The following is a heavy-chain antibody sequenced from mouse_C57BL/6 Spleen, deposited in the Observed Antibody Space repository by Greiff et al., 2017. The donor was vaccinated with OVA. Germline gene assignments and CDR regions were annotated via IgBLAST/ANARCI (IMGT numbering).Heavy chain of an antibody. CDR1: GYAFSSSW. V-gene: IGHV1-82*01. D-gene: IGHD1-1*01. CDR3: ARDYGSSYNAMDY. J-gene: IGHJ4*01. CDR2: IYLGDGDT. Sequence: QVQLQQSGPELVKPGASVKISCKASGYAFSSSWMNWVKQRPGKGLEWIGRIYLGDGDTNYNGKFKGKATLTADKSSSTAYMQLSSLTSEDSAVYFCARDYGSSYNAMDYWGQGTSVTVSS.